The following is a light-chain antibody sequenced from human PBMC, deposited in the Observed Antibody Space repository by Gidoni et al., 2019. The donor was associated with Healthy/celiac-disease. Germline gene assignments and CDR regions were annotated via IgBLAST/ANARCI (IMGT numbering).Light chain of an antibody. CDR3: SSYTSSITV. V-gene: IGLV2-14*03. Sequence: SALPQPASVPGSPGQSLTISGTGTSSDVGGYNYVSWYQQHPGNAPKLMIYDVSNRPPGVSNRLSGSKSGNTASPTTSGRQAEDDADYYCSSYTSSITVFGGGTKLTVL. CDR1: SSDVGGYNY. CDR2: DVS. J-gene: IGLJ2*01.